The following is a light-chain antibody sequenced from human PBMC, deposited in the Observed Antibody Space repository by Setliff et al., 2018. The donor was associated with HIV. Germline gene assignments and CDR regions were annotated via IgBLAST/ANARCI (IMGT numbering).Light chain of an antibody. CDR1: SSNIGSNY. V-gene: IGLV1-47*01. Sequence: QSVLTQPPSASGTPGQRVTISCSGSSSNIGSNYVYWYQQLPGTAPKLLIYRNNQRPSGVPDRFSGSKSGTSASLAISGLRSEDEADYYCAAWDDSLSGRMVFGGGTKSPS. CDR2: RNN. J-gene: IGLJ2*01. CDR3: AAWDDSLSGRMV.